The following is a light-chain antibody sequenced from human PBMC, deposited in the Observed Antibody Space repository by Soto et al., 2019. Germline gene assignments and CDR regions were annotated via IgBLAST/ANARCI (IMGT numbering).Light chain of an antibody. J-gene: IGKJ5*01. V-gene: IGKV1-5*01. Sequence: DIQMTQSPSTLSASVRDRVTITCRASQSISNALAWYKQKPGKAPKRRIYAASSLQSGVPSRLSGSGSGTDFTLTISSLEPEDFAVYHCQQRSSWPSFGQGTRLEIK. CDR2: AAS. CDR3: QQRSSWPS. CDR1: QSISNA.